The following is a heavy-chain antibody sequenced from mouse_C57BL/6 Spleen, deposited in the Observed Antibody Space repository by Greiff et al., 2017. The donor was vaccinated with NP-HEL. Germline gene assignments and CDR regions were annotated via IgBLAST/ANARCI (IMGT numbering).Heavy chain of an antibody. CDR2: ISSGSSTI. CDR1: GFTFSDYG. CDR3: ARGTYDYDGVAY. D-gene: IGHD2-4*01. J-gene: IGHJ3*01. Sequence: EVKLMESGGGLVKPGGSLKLSCAASGFTFSDYGMHWVRQAPEKGLEWVAYISSGSSTIYYADTVKGRFTISRDNAKNTLFLQMTSLRSEDTAMYYCARGTYDYDGVAYWGQGTLVTVSA. V-gene: IGHV5-17*01.